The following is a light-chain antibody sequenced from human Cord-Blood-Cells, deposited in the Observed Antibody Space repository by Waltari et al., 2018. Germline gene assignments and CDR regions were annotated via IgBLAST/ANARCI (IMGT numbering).Light chain of an antibody. Sequence: QSALTQPPSASGSPGQSVTISCTGTSSDVGGYNYVSWYQQHPGKAPKLMIYEVSKRPSGVPDRVSDSKSGNRAPLTVSGRHAEDEADYYGSSYAGSNNWVFGGGTKLTVL. CDR3: SSYAGSNNWV. CDR1: SSDVGGYNY. J-gene: IGLJ3*02. V-gene: IGLV2-8*01. CDR2: EVS.